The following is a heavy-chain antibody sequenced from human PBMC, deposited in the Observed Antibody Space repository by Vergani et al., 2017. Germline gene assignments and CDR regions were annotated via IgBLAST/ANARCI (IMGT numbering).Heavy chain of an antibody. CDR3: ASGHYGMDV. J-gene: IGHJ6*02. Sequence: QVQLQESGPGLVKPSETLSLTCTVSGGSISSYYWSWIRQPPGKGLEWIGYIYYSVSTNYNPSLKSRVTISVDTSKNQFSLKLSSVTAADTAVYYCASGHYGMDVWGQGTTVTVSS. CDR1: GGSISSYY. CDR2: IYYSVST. V-gene: IGHV4-59*01.